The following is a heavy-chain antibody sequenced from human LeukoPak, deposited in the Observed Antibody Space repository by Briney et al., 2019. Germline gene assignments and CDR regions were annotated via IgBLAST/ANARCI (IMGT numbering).Heavy chain of an antibody. Sequence: SETLSLTCTVSGGSISSYYWSWIRQPLGKGLEWIGSIYYSGNTKYNPSLKSRVTISEDTSKNQFYLKLSAVTAADKAVYYWAVLTKPVHHSGGMDGWGQGRTVTVS. J-gene: IGHJ6*01. V-gene: IGHV4-59*01. CDR3: AVLTKPVHHSGGMDG. CDR1: GGSISSYY. D-gene: IGHD3-16*01. CDR2: IYYSGNT.